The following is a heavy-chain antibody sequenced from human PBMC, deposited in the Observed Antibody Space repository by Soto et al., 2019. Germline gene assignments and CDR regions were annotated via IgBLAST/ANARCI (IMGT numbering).Heavy chain of an antibody. D-gene: IGHD3-10*01. Sequence: SETLSLTCAVYGGSFSAYYWTWIRQSPGKGLEWIGEIHHSGGPKYNSSLKSRVTISADTSKNQFSLELSSVTAADTAVYYCASYGSGSYYNGYYFDYWGQGTLVTAPQ. V-gene: IGHV4-34*01. J-gene: IGHJ4*02. CDR1: GGSFSAYY. CDR3: ASYGSGSYYNGYYFDY. CDR2: IHHSGGP.